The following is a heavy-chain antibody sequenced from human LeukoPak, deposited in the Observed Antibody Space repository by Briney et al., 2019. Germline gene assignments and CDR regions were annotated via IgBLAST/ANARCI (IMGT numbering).Heavy chain of an antibody. CDR1: GFTVSSNY. V-gene: IGHV3-66*01. CDR2: IYSGGST. D-gene: IGHD1-1*01. Sequence: GGSLRLSCAVSGFTVSSNYMSWVRQAPGKGLEWVSIIYSGGSTYYADSVKGRFIISRDNSKHTLYLQMNSLRAEDTAVYYCARWANSVDYWGQGTLVTVSS. CDR3: ARWANSVDY. J-gene: IGHJ4*02.